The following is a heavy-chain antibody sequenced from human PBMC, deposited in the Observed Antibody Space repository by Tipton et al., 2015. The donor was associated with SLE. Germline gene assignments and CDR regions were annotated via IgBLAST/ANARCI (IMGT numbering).Heavy chain of an antibody. CDR3: ARHIRGGCLECLLAFDY. CDR1: GGSISSSGYY. J-gene: IGHJ4*02. V-gene: IGHV4-39*01. D-gene: IGHD3-3*01. CDR2: IDYSGST. Sequence: LRLSCTVSGGSISSSGYYWGWIRQPPGKGLEWIGSIDYSGSTYYNPSLKSRVTISVDTSKNPFSLKVSSVTAADTAVYYCARHIRGGCLECLLAFDYWGQGTLVTVSS.